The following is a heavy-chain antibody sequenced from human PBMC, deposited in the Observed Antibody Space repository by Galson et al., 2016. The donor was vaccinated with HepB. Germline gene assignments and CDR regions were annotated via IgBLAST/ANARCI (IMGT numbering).Heavy chain of an antibody. CDR2: DSMDGRRK. CDR1: GFTFSKRG. Sequence: SLRLSCAASGFTFSKRGMHWVRQAPGKGLEWVAADSMDGRRKFYADSVKGRFTISRGNSNNMPFLQMSSLRPDDTAVYYCAKRHEYCPPVGCSVDSWGQGTLVSVSS. V-gene: IGHV3-30*18. CDR3: AKRHEYCPPVGCSVDS. J-gene: IGHJ4*02. D-gene: IGHD2/OR15-2a*01.